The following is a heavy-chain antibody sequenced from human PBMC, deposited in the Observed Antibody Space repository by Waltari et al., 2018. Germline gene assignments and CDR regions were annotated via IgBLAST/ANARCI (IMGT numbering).Heavy chain of an antibody. CDR2: IRNTGNRNPT. J-gene: IGHJ5*02. V-gene: IGHV3-72*01. D-gene: IGHD3-10*01. CDR1: GFTFRARY. Sequence: EQLVESGGGLVEPRGFLTLACVVSGFTFRARYRDWVRQAPGKGLEWVGRIRNTGNRNPTEYAASVRGRFTILRDDSKNSLYLQMNNLKTEDTAMYYCAKDYLGSGSSWGQGTLVTVSS. CDR3: AKDYLGSGSS.